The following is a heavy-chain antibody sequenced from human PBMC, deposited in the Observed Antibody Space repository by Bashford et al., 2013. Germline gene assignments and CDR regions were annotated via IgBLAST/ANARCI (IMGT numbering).Heavy chain of an antibody. J-gene: IGHJ5*02. CDR2: INGNGASS. D-gene: IGHD2-2*01. CDR3: AKGPFCSSSSSCYWGHWYDP. V-gene: IGHV3-20*03. Sequence: VRQASRKGLDWVSTINGNGASSGYAESVKGRFTISRDNAKNSLYLQMSSLRVEDTAVYYCAKGPFCSSSSSCYWGHWYDPWGQGTLVTVSS.